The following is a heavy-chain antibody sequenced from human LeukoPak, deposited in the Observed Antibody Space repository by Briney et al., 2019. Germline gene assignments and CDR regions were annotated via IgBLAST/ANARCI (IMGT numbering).Heavy chain of an antibody. CDR3: AREKGLPDASDI. CDR1: GFTFSSYS. J-gene: IGHJ3*02. V-gene: IGHV3-21*01. CDR2: ISSSSSYI. Sequence: GGSLRLSCAASGFTFSSYSMNWVRQAPGKGLEWVSSISSSSSYIYYADSVKGRFTISRDNAKNSLYLQMNSLRAEDTAVYYCAREKGLPDASDIWGQGTMVTVSS.